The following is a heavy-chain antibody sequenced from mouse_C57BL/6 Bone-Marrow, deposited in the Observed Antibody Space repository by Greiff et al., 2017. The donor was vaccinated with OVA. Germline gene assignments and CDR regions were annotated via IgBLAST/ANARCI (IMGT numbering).Heavy chain of an antibody. CDR1: GYTFTSYG. D-gene: IGHD2-3*01. CDR2: LYPRSGTT. V-gene: IGHV1-81*01. J-gene: IGHJ3*01. CDR3: ARWKLRWILWFAY. Sequence: VQLQQSGAELARPGASVKLSCKASGYTFTSYGISWVKQSTGQGLEWIGELYPRSGTTYYNEKFKGKATLTADKSSSTAYMALRSLAAEDSAVYFCARWKLRWILWFAYWGQGTLVTVSA.